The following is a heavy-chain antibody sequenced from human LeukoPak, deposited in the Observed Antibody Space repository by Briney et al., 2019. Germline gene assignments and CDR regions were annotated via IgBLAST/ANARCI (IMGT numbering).Heavy chain of an antibody. J-gene: IGHJ4*02. V-gene: IGHV3-30*14. Sequence: GRSLRLSCAASGFTFSSYAMHWVRQAPGKGLEWVAVISYDGSNKYYADSVKGRFTISRDNSKNTLYLQMNSLRAEDTAVYYCAREASGSYEGPYFDYWGQGTLVTVSS. CDR2: ISYDGSNK. CDR1: GFTFSSYA. D-gene: IGHD1-26*01. CDR3: AREASGSYEGPYFDY.